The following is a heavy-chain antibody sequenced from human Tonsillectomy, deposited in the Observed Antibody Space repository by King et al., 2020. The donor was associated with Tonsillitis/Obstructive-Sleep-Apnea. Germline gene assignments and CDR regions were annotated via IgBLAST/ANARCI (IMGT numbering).Heavy chain of an antibody. CDR1: GFTFRRSW. D-gene: IGHD6-19*01. CDR3: AKTYSGWYGGD. Sequence: DVQLVESGGGLVQPGGSLRLSCAASGFTFRRSWMSWVRQVPGKGLEWVANIKEGGSEKYYVDSVKGRFLISRDDAKNTVFLQMNSLRAEDTAVYYFAKTYSGWYGGDWGPGTLVTLS. CDR2: IKEGGSEK. V-gene: IGHV3-7*01. J-gene: IGHJ4*02.